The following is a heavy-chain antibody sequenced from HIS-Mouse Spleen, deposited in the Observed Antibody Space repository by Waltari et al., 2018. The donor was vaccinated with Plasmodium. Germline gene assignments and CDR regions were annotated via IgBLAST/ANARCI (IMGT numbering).Heavy chain of an antibody. CDR3: ARVLSIAAAGKDAFDI. Sequence: QVQLVQSGAEVKKPGSSVKVPCKASGGTFSSYAISWVRQAPGQGLEWMGSIIPILGITNYAQNFQGRGTITADKSTSTAYMELSSLRSEDTAVYYCARVLSIAAAGKDAFDIWGQGTMVTVSS. CDR2: IIPILGIT. J-gene: IGHJ3*02. CDR1: GGTFSSYA. D-gene: IGHD6-13*01. V-gene: IGHV1-69*04.